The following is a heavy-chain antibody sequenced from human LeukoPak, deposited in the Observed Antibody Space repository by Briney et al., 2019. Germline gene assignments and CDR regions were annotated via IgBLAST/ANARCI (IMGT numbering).Heavy chain of an antibody. D-gene: IGHD6-13*01. V-gene: IGHV3-23*01. J-gene: IGHJ4*02. CDR2: ISGSGGRT. CDR3: ANNLYSSSWTFDY. CDR1: GFTFSSYG. Sequence: GGSLRLSCAASGFTFSSYGMSWVRQAPGKGLEWVSGISGSGGRTYYPDSVKGRFTISRDNSKNTLYLQMNSLRAEDTAVYYCANNLYSSSWTFDYWGQGTLVTVSS.